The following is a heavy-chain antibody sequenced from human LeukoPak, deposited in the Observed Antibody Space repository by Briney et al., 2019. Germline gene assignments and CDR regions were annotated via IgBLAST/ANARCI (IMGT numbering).Heavy chain of an antibody. CDR2: IRYDGSNK. V-gene: IGHV3-30*02. CDR3: AKVRVNYYGSGSFDY. J-gene: IGHJ4*02. D-gene: IGHD3-10*01. Sequence: PGGSLRLSCAASGFTFSSYGMHWVRQAPGKGLEWVAFIRYDGSNKYYADSVKGRFTISRDNSKNTLYLQMNSLRAEDTAVYYCAKVRVNYYGSGSFDYWGQGTLVTVSS. CDR1: GFTFSSYG.